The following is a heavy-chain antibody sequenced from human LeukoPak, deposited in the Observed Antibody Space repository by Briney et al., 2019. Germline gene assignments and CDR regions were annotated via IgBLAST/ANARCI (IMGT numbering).Heavy chain of an antibody. J-gene: IGHJ3*02. CDR1: GYTFTSYG. V-gene: IGHV1-18*01. Sequence: ASVKVSCKASGYTFTSYGISWVRQAPGQGLEWMGWISAYNGNTNYAQKLQGRVTMTRDTSISTAYMELSRLRSDDTAVYYCARASSGYYSSAFDIWGQGTMVTVSS. D-gene: IGHD3-22*01. CDR3: ARASSGYYSSAFDI. CDR2: ISAYNGNT.